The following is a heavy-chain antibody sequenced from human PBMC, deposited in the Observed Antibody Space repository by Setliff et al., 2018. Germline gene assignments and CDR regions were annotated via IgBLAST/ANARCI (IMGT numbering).Heavy chain of an antibody. V-gene: IGHV4-39*07. Sequence: SETLSLTCTVSGGSISSSSYYWGWIRQPPGKGLEWIGSICYSGSTYYNPSLKSRVTISVDTSKNQFSLKLSSVTAADTAVYYCARTLYDYDILTGPGYYFDYWGQGTLVTVSS. CDR3: ARTLYDYDILTGPGYYFDY. D-gene: IGHD3-9*01. CDR2: ICYSGST. CDR1: GGSISSSSYY. J-gene: IGHJ4*02.